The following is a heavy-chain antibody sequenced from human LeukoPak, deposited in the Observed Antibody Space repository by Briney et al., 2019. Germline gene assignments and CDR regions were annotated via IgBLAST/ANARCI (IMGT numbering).Heavy chain of an antibody. Sequence: GGSLRLSCAASGFTFSSYGMHWVRQAPGKGLEWVAVIWYDGSNKYYADSVKGRFTISRDNSKNTLYLQMRRLRAEDSAVYYCASGGRQLPQFDYWGQGTLVTVSS. CDR3: ASGGRQLPQFDY. J-gene: IGHJ4*02. D-gene: IGHD2-2*01. CDR2: IWYDGSNK. CDR1: GFTFSSYG. V-gene: IGHV3-33*01.